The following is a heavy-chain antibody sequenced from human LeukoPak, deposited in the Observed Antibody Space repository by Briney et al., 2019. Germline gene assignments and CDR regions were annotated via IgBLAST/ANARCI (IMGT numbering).Heavy chain of an antibody. Sequence: SETLSLTCAVSGGSISSGGYSWSWIRQPPGKGLEWIGYIYHSGSTYYNPSLKSRVTISVDRSKNQFSLKLSSVTAADTAVYYCARTYRGSYYSLAFDIWGQGTMVTVSS. CDR1: GGSISSGGYS. V-gene: IGHV4-30-2*01. CDR3: ARTYRGSYYSLAFDI. D-gene: IGHD1-26*01. CDR2: IYHSGST. J-gene: IGHJ3*02.